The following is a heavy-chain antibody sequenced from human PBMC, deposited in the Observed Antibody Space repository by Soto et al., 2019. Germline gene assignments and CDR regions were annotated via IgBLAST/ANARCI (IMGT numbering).Heavy chain of an antibody. CDR2: IHYSGST. Sequence: PSETLSLTCTVSGGSISTYYWSWIRQPPGKGLEWIGYIHYSGSTNYNPSLKSRVTMLVDTSKNQFSLRLSSVTAADTAVYYCVGDRSYNYAYWWFDPWGQGTLVPSPQ. J-gene: IGHJ5*02. CDR1: GGSISTYY. D-gene: IGHD3-16*01. CDR3: VGDRSYNYAYWWFDP. V-gene: IGHV4-59*01.